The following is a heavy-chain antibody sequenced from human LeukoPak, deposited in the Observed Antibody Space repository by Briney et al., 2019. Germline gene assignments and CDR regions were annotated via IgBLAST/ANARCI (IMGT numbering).Heavy chain of an antibody. CDR1: GYTLTELS. CDR2: FDPEDGET. V-gene: IGHV1-24*01. Sequence: ASVKVSCKVSGYTLTELSMHWVRQAPGKGLEWMGGFDPEDGETIYAQKFQGRVTMTEDTSTDTAYMELSSPRSEDTAVYYCATGDDILTGYPTLDYWGQGTLVTVSS. D-gene: IGHD3-9*01. J-gene: IGHJ4*02. CDR3: ATGDDILTGYPTLDY.